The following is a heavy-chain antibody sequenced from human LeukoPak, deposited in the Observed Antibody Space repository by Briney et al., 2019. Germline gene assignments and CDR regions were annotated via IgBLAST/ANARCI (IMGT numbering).Heavy chain of an antibody. J-gene: IGHJ5*02. D-gene: IGHD2-15*01. V-gene: IGHV3-66*01. Sequence: GGSLRLSCAASGFAISANYMTWVRQSPGKGLDWASLIYSAGSADYADSVKGRFNISKDNSKNTVFLQLNSLRAEDTAMYYCASLYCSRGSCAFDVWGQGTLVTVSS. CDR1: GFAISANY. CDR3: ASLYCSRGSCAFDV. CDR2: IYSAGSA.